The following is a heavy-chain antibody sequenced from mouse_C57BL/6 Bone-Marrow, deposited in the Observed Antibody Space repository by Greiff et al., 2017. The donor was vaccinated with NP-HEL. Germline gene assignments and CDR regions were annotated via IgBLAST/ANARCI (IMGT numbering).Heavy chain of an antibody. Sequence: QVTLKESGPGILQPSQTLSLTCSFSGFSLSTFGMGVGWIRQPSGKGLEWLAHIWWDDDKYYNPALKSRLTISKDTSKNQVFLKIANVDTADTATYYCARIVDYYDGYYRYFDVWGTGTTVTVSS. D-gene: IGHD2-3*01. CDR1: GFSLSTFGMG. J-gene: IGHJ1*03. V-gene: IGHV8-8*01. CDR2: IWWDDDK. CDR3: ARIVDYYDGYYRYFDV.